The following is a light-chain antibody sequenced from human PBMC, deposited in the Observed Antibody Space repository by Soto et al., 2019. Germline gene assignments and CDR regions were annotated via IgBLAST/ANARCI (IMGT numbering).Light chain of an antibody. V-gene: IGKV3-20*01. Sequence: EIVLTQSPGILSLSPGERATLSCRASQSVSSTYLAWYQQKPGQAPRLLIFGASSRETGIPDTFSGSGSGTDFTLTISRLEPEDFAVYYCQQYDSSPYTFGQGTKLEIK. J-gene: IGKJ2*01. CDR3: QQYDSSPYT. CDR1: QSVSSTY. CDR2: GAS.